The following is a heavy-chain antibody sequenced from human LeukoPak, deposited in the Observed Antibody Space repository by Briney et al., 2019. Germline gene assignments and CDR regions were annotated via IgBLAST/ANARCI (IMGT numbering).Heavy chain of an antibody. J-gene: IGHJ3*02. D-gene: IGHD3-10*01. Sequence: GGSLRFSCAASGFTFSSYAMSWVRQAPGKGLEWVSAISGSGGSTYYADSVKGLFTISRDNSKNTLYLQMNSLRAEDTAVYYCAGDPDAFDIWGQGTMVTVSS. CDR1: GFTFSSYA. CDR3: AGDPDAFDI. CDR2: ISGSGGST. V-gene: IGHV3-23*01.